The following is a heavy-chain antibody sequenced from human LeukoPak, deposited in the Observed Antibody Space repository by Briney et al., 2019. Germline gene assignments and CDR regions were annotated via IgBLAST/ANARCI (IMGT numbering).Heavy chain of an antibody. V-gene: IGHV3-23*01. CDR1: GFTVSTYS. CDR2: ITGRGDRT. Sequence: GGSLRLACAASGFTVSTYSAGWVRQAAGKGREWVASITGRGDRTYYADSTKGRLTISKDKSKNTFYLQMNSLRAEDRAVDYCTIGDYCSSPNWHWFVPWGERTLVTVSS. CDR3: TIGDYCSSPNWHWFVP. J-gene: IGHJ5*02. D-gene: IGHD2-2*01.